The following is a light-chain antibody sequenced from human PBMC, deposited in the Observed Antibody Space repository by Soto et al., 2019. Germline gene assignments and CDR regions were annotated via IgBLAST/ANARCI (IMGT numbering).Light chain of an antibody. CDR1: HSVSSSY. CDR2: GAS. J-gene: IGKJ1*01. Sequence: EVVLTQSPGTLSLSPGERATLSCRASHSVSSSYLAWYKQKPGQAPRLLIYGASSRATGIPDRFSGSGSGTDFTLTISRLEPEDFAVYFCQQYGNSPWTFGQGTKVEIK. CDR3: QQYGNSPWT. V-gene: IGKV3-20*01.